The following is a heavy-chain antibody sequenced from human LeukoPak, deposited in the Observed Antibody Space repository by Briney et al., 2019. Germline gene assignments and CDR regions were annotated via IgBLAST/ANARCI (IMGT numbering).Heavy chain of an antibody. CDR2: INHSGSP. D-gene: IGHD2-2*01. J-gene: IGHJ6*02. Sequence: SETLSLTCAVYGGPFSDYYWSWIRQPPGKGLEWIGEINHSGSPNYNPPLKSRVTISVDTSKNQFSLKLGSVTAADTAVYYCARAILVVPKEYMDVWGQGTTVTVSS. CDR1: GGPFSDYY. V-gene: IGHV4-34*01. CDR3: ARAILVVPKEYMDV.